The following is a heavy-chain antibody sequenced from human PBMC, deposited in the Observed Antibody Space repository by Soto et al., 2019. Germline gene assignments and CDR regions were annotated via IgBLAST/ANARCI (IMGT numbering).Heavy chain of an antibody. Sequence: GSLRLSCAASGITFSSNWMHWVRQAPGKGLVWVSRINGAGSSTNYADSVKGRFTISRDNAKNTLYLQMNSLRAEDTAVYYCASNGAGTSPDKYWGQGTLVTVSS. V-gene: IGHV3-74*01. CDR1: GITFSSNW. D-gene: IGHD6-19*01. CDR3: ASNGAGTSPDKY. CDR2: INGAGSST. J-gene: IGHJ4*02.